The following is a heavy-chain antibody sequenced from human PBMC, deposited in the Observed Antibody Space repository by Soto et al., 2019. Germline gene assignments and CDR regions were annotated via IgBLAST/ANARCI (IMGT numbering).Heavy chain of an antibody. CDR1: RYTFTSYA. V-gene: IGHV1-18*01. CDR3: ASAYYYDSSGYYIYYGMDV. J-gene: IGHJ6*02. Sequence: APVKVSCKASRYTFTSYAISWVRQAPGQGLEWMGWISAYNGNTNYSQKFQGRVTITRDTSASTAYMELSSLRSEDTAVYYCASAYYYDSSGYYIYYGMDVWGQGTTVTVSS. CDR2: ISAYNGNT. D-gene: IGHD3-22*01.